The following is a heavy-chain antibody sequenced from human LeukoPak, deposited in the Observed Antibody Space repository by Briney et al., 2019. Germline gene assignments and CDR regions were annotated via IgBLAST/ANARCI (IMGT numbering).Heavy chain of an antibody. Sequence: PSETLSLTCTVSGGSISSYYWSWIRQPPGKGLEWIGYIYYSGSTNYNPSLKSRATISVDTSKNQFSLKLSSVTAAGTAVYYCARYCSGGSCYSSSWFDPWGQGTLVTVSS. CDR3: ARYCSGGSCYSSSWFDP. CDR2: IYYSGST. D-gene: IGHD2-15*01. V-gene: IGHV4-59*01. J-gene: IGHJ5*02. CDR1: GGSISSYY.